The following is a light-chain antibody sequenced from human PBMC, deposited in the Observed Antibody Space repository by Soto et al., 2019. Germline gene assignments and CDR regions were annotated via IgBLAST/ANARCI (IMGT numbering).Light chain of an antibody. CDR1: SSDVGAYNL. CDR3: SSYTTTSTLGV. CDR2: EVT. V-gene: IGLV2-14*01. J-gene: IGLJ1*01. Sequence: QSALTQPASVSGSRGQSITISCTGTSSDVGAYNLVSWYQQYPGKAPKLMVYEVTNRPSGVSNRFSGSKSGNAASLTISGLQAEDEADYYCSSYTTTSTLGVFGTGTKVTVL.